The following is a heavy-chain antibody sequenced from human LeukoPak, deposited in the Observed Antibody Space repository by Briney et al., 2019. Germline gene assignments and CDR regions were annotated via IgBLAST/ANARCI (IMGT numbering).Heavy chain of an antibody. J-gene: IGHJ4*02. V-gene: IGHV4-59*01. Sequence: SETLSLTCTVSGGSISSYYWSWIRQPPGKGLEWIGYIYYSGNTNYNPSLKSRITISVDTSRNQFSLKVTSVTAADTAVYYCARLQGQWLLHDYWGQGTLVTVSS. CDR2: IYYSGNT. CDR3: ARLQGQWLLHDY. CDR1: GGSISSYY. D-gene: IGHD6-19*01.